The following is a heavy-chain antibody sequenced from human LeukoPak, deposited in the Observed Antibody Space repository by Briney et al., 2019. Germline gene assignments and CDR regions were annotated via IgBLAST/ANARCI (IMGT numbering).Heavy chain of an antibody. CDR3: AKNPYEYYFDY. J-gene: IGHJ4*02. CDR2: INSNSGDT. Sequence: GASVKVSCKASGYTFTGYYMHWVRQAPGQGLEWMGWINSNSGDTNYAQNFQGRVTMTRDTSIRTAYLELSGLRSDDTAVYYCAKNPYEYYFDYWGQGTLVTVSS. CDR1: GYTFTGYY. V-gene: IGHV1-2*02. D-gene: IGHD5-12*01.